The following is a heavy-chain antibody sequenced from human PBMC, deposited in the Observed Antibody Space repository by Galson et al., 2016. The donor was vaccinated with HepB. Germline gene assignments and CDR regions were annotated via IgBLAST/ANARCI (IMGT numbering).Heavy chain of an antibody. J-gene: IGHJ5*02. CDR2: IFTTVYT. D-gene: IGHD4-11*01. CDR1: GDSISSSY. V-gene: IGHV4-4*07. CDR3: ARGFRNAFDP. Sequence: SETLSLSCTVSGDSISSSYWSWIRQPAGKGLEWIGRIFTTVYTNYSPSLKSRATMSVDTSKNQLSLKLTSVTAADTAVYYCARGFRNAFDPWGQGTLVTVPS.